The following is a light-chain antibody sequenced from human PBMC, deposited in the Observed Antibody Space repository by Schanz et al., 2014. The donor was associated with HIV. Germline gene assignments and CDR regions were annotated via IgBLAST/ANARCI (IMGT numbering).Light chain of an antibody. Sequence: EIVLTQSPATLSLSPGERATLSCRARQSVSSFLAWYQQKPGQAPRLLIYDASNRAAGILDRFSGSGSGTDFTLTISKLEPEDFAVYYCQQYDSSPITFGQGTRLEIK. V-gene: IGKV3-20*01. CDR2: DAS. CDR1: QSVSSF. CDR3: QQYDSSPIT. J-gene: IGKJ5*01.